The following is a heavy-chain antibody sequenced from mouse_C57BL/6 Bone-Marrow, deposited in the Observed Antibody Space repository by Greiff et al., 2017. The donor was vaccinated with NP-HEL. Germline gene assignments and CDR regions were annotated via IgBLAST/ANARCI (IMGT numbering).Heavy chain of an antibody. V-gene: IGHV1-63*01. CDR1: GYTFTNYW. D-gene: IGHD1-1*01. J-gene: IGHJ1*03. CDR3: AKGDYGWYFDV. Sequence: VQLQQSGAELVRPGTSVKMSCKASGYTFTNYWIGWAKQRPGHGLEWIGDIYPGGGYTNYNEKFKGKATLTADKSSSTAYVQFSSLTSEDSAIYYCAKGDYGWYFDVWGTGTTVTVSS. CDR2: IYPGGGYT.